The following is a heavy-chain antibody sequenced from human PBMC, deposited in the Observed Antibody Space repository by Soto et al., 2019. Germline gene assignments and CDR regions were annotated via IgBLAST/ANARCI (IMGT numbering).Heavy chain of an antibody. CDR1: GGSISSYY. CDR2: IYYSGST. D-gene: IGHD2-15*01. V-gene: IGHV4-59*01. Sequence: QVQLQESGPGLVKPSETLSLTCTVSGGSISSYYWSWIRQPPGKGLEWIGYIYYSGSTNYNPSLKSRVTISVDTSKNQFSLKLSSVTAADTAVYYCARIPWRHCSGGSCYLGGWFDPWGQGTLVTVSS. CDR3: ARIPWRHCSGGSCYLGGWFDP. J-gene: IGHJ5*02.